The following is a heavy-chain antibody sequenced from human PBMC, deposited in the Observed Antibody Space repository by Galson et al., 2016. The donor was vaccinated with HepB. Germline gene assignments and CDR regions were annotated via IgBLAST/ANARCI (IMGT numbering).Heavy chain of an antibody. Sequence: SLRLSCAASGFRFSSYGMHWVRQAPGKGLEWVAVISYDGNKHYYADFVKGRVTISRDKSKNTLYLQMDSLKVEDTAVYYCAKDPYYYGSGGYYFDYWGQGTQVTVSS. CDR3: AKDPYYYGSGGYYFDY. CDR2: ISYDGNKH. J-gene: IGHJ4*02. D-gene: IGHD3-10*01. V-gene: IGHV3-30*18. CDR1: GFRFSSYG.